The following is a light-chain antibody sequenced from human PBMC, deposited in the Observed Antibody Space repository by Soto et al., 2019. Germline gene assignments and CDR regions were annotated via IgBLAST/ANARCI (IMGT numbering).Light chain of an antibody. CDR2: DTS. CDR3: QQYAGSPWT. V-gene: IGKV3-20*01. J-gene: IGKJ1*01. Sequence: EIVMTQSPATLSVSLGERVTLSCRASQGVSTTLAWYQQKPGQAPRLLIYDTSSRATGIPDRFSGSGSGTDFTLTISRLEPEDFAVYYCQQYAGSPWTFGQGTKVDIK. CDR1: QGVSTT.